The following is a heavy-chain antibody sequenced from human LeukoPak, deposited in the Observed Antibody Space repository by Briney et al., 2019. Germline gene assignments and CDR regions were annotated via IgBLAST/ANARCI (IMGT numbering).Heavy chain of an antibody. Sequence: GGSLRLSCAASGFTFSSYEMNWVRQAPGKGLEWVANIKEDESAKFYADSVRGRFTISRDNAKNSLYLQMNNLRVEDTAVYYCARAVDVADYWGRGTLVTVSS. V-gene: IGHV3-7*01. CDR3: ARAVDVADY. D-gene: IGHD3-16*01. CDR2: IKEDESAK. CDR1: GFTFSSYE. J-gene: IGHJ4*02.